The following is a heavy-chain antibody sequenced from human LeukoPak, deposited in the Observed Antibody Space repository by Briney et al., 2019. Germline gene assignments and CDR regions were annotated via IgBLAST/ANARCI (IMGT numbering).Heavy chain of an antibody. J-gene: IGHJ4*02. CDR3: AGRPTGYSSGYIH. D-gene: IGHD5-18*01. Sequence: GGSLRLSCAASGFTFSTYAMSWVRQAPEKGLDWVSVISGSAHKIRYADSVKGRFTISRDNSENIVYLQMNNLRVEDTAVYYCAGRPTGYSSGYIHWGQGTLVTVSS. CDR1: GFTFSTYA. V-gene: IGHV3-23*01. CDR2: ISGSAHKI.